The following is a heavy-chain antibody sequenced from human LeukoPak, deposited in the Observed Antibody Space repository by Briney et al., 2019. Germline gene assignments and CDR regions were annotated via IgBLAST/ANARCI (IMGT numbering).Heavy chain of an antibody. V-gene: IGHV4-4*07. Sequence: SETLSLTCTVSGDSMSSYYWNFIRQPAGKGLEWIGRIHTSWTTYYNPSLKSRVSISVDTFKSQLSLKLTSVTAADTAVYYCARGAAMAPFDYWGQGTLVTVSS. D-gene: IGHD5-18*01. CDR3: ARGAAMAPFDY. J-gene: IGHJ4*02. CDR2: IHTSWTT. CDR1: GDSMSSYY.